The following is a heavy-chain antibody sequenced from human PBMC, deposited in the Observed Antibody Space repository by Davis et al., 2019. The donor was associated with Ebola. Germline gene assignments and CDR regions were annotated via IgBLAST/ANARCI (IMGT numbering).Heavy chain of an antibody. Sequence: MPSETLSLTCPVSGGPISGYYSSWGRQPPGKGLEWIGYNYNSGNTNYKPSLKSRVTMSIETSTNQFSLRLASVTAADTAVYYCARGLFQYTGRYEYYGVDVWGQGTTVTVSS. J-gene: IGHJ6*02. CDR3: ARGLFQYTGRYEYYGVDV. CDR2: NYNSGNT. D-gene: IGHD1-26*01. V-gene: IGHV4-59*01. CDR1: GGPISGYY.